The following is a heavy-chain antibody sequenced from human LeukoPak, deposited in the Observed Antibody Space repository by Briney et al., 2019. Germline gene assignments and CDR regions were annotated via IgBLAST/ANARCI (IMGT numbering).Heavy chain of an antibody. CDR3: ATVGYSSSWQSRYYYYGMDV. J-gene: IGHJ6*02. V-gene: IGHV3-66*01. CDR2: IYSGGST. CDR1: GFTVSSNY. D-gene: IGHD6-13*01. Sequence: GGSLRLSCAASGFTVSSNYMSWVRQAPGKGLEWVSVIYSGGSTYYADSVKGRFTISRDNSKNTLYLQMNSLRAEDTAVYYCATVGYSSSWQSRYYYYGMDVRGQGTTVTVSS.